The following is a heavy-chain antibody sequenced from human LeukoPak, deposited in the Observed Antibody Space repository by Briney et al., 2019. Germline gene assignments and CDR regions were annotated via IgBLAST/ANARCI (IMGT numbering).Heavy chain of an antibody. J-gene: IGHJ3*02. D-gene: IGHD3-22*01. CDR3: ARCYYDSSGYYCAAFDI. CDR1: GYTFTSYA. Sequence: GASVKVSCKASGYTFTSYAMHWVRQAPGQRLEWMGWINAGNGNTQYSQEFQGRVTFTRDTSASTAYMELSSLRSEDMAVYYCARCYYDSSGYYCAAFDIWGQGTMVTVSS. V-gene: IGHV1-3*03. CDR2: INAGNGNT.